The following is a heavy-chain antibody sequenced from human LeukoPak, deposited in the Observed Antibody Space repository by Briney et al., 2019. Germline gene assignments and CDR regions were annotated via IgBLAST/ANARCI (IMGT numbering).Heavy chain of an antibody. D-gene: IGHD3-22*01. CDR2: INPRGDAT. CDR1: GNTFIVYW. Sequence: ASVKVSCKASGNTFIVYWIHWVRQAPGQGLEWMGAINPRGDATIGAQKFQGRVTTTRDTSTSTVYIELSSLRSEDTAVYYCARVYGDFPVSSGDSYWHGYFDNWGQGTLVIVSS. V-gene: IGHV1-46*01. J-gene: IGHJ4*02. CDR3: ARVYGDFPVSSGDSYWHGYFDN.